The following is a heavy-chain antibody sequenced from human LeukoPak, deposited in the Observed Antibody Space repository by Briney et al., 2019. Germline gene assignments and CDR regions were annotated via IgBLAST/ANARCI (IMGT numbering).Heavy chain of an antibody. CDR3: ARAVGARNYYFDY. CDR2: ISAYNGNT. Sequence: GASVKVSCKASGYTFTSYGISWVRQAPGQGLEWMVWISAYNGNTNYAQKLQGRVTMTTDTSTSTAYKELRSLRSDDTAVYYCARAVGARNYYFDYWGQGALVTVSS. D-gene: IGHD1-26*01. CDR1: GYTFTSYG. V-gene: IGHV1-18*01. J-gene: IGHJ4*02.